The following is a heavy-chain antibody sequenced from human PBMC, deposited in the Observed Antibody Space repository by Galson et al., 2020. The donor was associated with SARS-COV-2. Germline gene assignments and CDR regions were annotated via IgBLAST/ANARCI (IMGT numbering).Heavy chain of an antibody. CDR1: GFTFSVYA. CDR3: ARGRFDCVATGCSS. CDR2: ISSSGSST. J-gene: IGHJ4*02. D-gene: IGHD2-2*01. V-gene: IGHV3-48*02. Sequence: GGSLRLSCAASGFTFSVYAMNWVRQAPGKGLEWISYISSSGSSTHYVDSVKGRFTISRDNARNSLYLQMNSLRDEDTGFYYCARGRFDCVATGCSSWGQGTLVTVSS.